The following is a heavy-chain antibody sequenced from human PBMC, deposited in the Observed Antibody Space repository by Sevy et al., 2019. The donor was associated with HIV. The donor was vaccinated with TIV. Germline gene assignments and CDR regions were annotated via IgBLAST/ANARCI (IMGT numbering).Heavy chain of an antibody. J-gene: IGHJ4*02. D-gene: IGHD6-19*01. CDR2: ISGSGLST. Sequence: GGSLRLSRAASGFSFSNYAMSWVRQGPGMGLEWVAAISGSGLSTYYADSVKGRFTISRDNSKKTLHLQMKSLRVEDTAVYYCAKVKIAAVAGAGDFDYWGQGTLVTVSS. CDR3: AKVKIAAVAGAGDFDY. V-gene: IGHV3-23*01. CDR1: GFSFSNYA.